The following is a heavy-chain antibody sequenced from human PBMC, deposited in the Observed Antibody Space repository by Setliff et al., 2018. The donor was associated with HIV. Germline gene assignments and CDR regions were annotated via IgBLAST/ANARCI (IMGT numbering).Heavy chain of an antibody. CDR1: GGSITSHY. D-gene: IGHD2-15*01. J-gene: IGHJ4*02. CDR3: ARFCSGGSCPDY. CDR2: ISYSGSP. Sequence: SETLSLTCSVSGGSITSHYWTWIRQPPGKGLEWIGVISYSGSPHYNPSLKSRVTIGMDTSKNQVSLTLSSVTAVDTAVYYCARFCSGGSCPDYWGQGTQVTVSS. V-gene: IGHV4-59*11.